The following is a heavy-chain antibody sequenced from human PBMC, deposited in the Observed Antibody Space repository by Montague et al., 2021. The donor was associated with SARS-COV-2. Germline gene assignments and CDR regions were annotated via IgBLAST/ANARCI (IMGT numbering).Heavy chain of an antibody. Sequence: SETLSLTCTVSGGSISSSSYYWGWIRQPPGKGLEWIGSIYYSGGTYYNPSLKSRVTISVDTSKNQFSLKLSSVTAADTAVYYCARAPFMITFGGVITRLRGYYFDYWGQGTLVTVSS. J-gene: IGHJ4*02. V-gene: IGHV4-39*07. CDR3: ARAPFMITFGGVITRLRGYYFDY. CDR2: IYYSGGT. D-gene: IGHD3-16*01. CDR1: GGSISSSSYY.